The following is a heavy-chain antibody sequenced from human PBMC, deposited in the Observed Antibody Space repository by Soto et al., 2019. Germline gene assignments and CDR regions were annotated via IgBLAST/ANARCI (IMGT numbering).Heavy chain of an antibody. CDR3: ATYSSSWYSGY. CDR1: GGTFSSYA. V-gene: IGHV1-69*10. D-gene: IGHD6-13*01. Sequence: ASVKVSCKASGGTFSSYAISWVRQAPGQGLEWMGGIIPIFGIANYAQKFQGRVTITADKSTSTAYMELSSLRSEDTAVYYCATYSSSWYSGYWGQGTLVTVSS. CDR2: IIPIFGIA. J-gene: IGHJ4*02.